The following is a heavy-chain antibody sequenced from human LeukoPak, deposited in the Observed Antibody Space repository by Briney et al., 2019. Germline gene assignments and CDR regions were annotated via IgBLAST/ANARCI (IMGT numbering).Heavy chain of an antibody. CDR1: GFTFSSYG. Sequence: GGSLRLSCAASGFTFSSYGMHWVRQAPGKGLEWVAVTSSDLNVKLYADSVKGRFTISRDNSGSTLYLQMNSLRPEDTAIYYCAREGYYGSGSPPSLYFDYWGQGTLVTVSS. V-gene: IGHV3-30*03. J-gene: IGHJ4*02. CDR2: TSSDLNVK. D-gene: IGHD3-10*01. CDR3: AREGYYGSGSPPSLYFDY.